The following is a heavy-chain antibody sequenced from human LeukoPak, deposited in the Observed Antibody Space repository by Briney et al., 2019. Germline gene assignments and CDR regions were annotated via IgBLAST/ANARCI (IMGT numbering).Heavy chain of an antibody. V-gene: IGHV3-9*01. CDR1: GFTFDDYA. CDR2: ISWNSGSI. J-gene: IGHJ4*02. D-gene: IGHD4-17*01. CDR3: AKDQTPDGDYEGVGIFDY. Sequence: GGSLRLSCAASGFTFDDYAMHWVRQAPGKGLEWVSGISWNSGSIGYADSVKGRFTISRDNAKNSLYLQMNSLRAEDTALYYCAKDQTPDGDYEGVGIFDYWGQGTLVTVSS.